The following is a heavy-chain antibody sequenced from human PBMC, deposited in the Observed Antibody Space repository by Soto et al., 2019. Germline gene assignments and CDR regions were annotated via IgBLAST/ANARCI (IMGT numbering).Heavy chain of an antibody. CDR2: ISSNGGST. J-gene: IGHJ4*02. CDR1: GFTFSSYA. CDR3: ARDEIAVAGAKDY. D-gene: IGHD6-19*01. V-gene: IGHV3-64*01. Sequence: EVQLVESGGGLVQPGGSLRLSCAASGFTFSSYAMHWVRQAPGKGLEYVSAISSNGGSTYYANSVKGRFTISRDNSKNTLYLQMGSLRAEDMAVYYCARDEIAVAGAKDYWGQGTLVTVSS.